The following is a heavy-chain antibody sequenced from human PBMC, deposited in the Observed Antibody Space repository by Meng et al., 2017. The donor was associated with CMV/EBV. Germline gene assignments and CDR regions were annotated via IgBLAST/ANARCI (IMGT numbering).Heavy chain of an antibody. CDR2: INPNSGGT. CDR3: ARDLITGTTPWDY. V-gene: IGHV1-2*02. CDR1: GYTFTGYY. D-gene: IGHD1-20*01. J-gene: IGHJ4*02. Sequence: ASVKVSCKASGYTFTGYYMHWVRQAPGQGLEWMGWINPNSGGTNYAQKFQGRVTMTRDTSISTAYMELSRLRSDDTAVYYCARDLITGTTPWDYWGQGTLVTVSS.